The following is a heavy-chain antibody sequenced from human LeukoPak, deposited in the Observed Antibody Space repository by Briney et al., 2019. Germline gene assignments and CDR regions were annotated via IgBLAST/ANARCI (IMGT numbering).Heavy chain of an antibody. CDR2: IYYSGST. D-gene: IGHD3-16*02. V-gene: IGHV4-39*01. CDR3: ARLDYDYVWGSYRHNWFDP. Sequence: SETLSLTCAVYGGSFSGYYWGWIRQPPGKGLEWIGSIYYSGSTYYNPSLKSRVTISVDTSKNQFSLKLSSVTAADTAVYYCARLDYDYVWGSYRHNWFDPWGQGTLVTVSS. J-gene: IGHJ5*02. CDR1: GGSFSGYY.